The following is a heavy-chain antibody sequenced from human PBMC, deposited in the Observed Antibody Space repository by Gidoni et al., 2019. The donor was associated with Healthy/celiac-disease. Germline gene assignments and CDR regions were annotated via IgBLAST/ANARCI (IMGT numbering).Heavy chain of an antibody. CDR1: GFTFSSYS. J-gene: IGHJ3*02. D-gene: IGHD4-17*01. V-gene: IGHV3-21*01. Sequence: EVQLVESGGGLVKPGGSLRLSCAASGFTFSSYSMNWVRQAPGKGLEWVSSISSSSSYIYYADSVKGRFTISRDNAKNSLYLQMNSLRAEDTAVYYCARDFLTTVTTTVPQSAFDIWGQGTMVTVSS. CDR3: ARDFLTTVTTTVPQSAFDI. CDR2: ISSSSSYI.